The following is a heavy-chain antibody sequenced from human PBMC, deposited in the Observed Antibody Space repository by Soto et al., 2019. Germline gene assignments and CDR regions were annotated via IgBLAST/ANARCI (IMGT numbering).Heavy chain of an antibody. D-gene: IGHD2-15*01. CDR3: AKAGGDCSGGSCYSGQGDN. Sequence: DVQLLESGGGLVQPGGSLRLSCAASGFTFSSYVMTWVRQAPGKGLEWVSGITGSGGSTYYADSVKGRFTISRDNSKNTLYLQMNSLRDEDTAIYYCAKAGGDCSGGSCYSGQGDNWGQGTLVTVSS. V-gene: IGHV3-23*01. CDR2: ITGSGGST. J-gene: IGHJ4*02. CDR1: GFTFSSYV.